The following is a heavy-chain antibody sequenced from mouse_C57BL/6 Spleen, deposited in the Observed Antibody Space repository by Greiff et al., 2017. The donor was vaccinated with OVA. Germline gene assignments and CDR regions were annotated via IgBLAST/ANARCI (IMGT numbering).Heavy chain of an antibody. V-gene: IGHV5-17*01. D-gene: IGHD1-1*01. Sequence: EVKLQESGGGLVKPGGSLKLSCAASGFTFSDYGMHWVRQAPEKGLEWVAYISSGSSTIYYADTVKGRFTISRDNAKHTLFLQMTRLRSEDTAMYYCARRVYYYGSSSYYAMDYWGQGTSVTVSS. CDR3: ARRVYYYGSSSYYAMDY. CDR2: ISSGSSTI. J-gene: IGHJ4*01. CDR1: GFTFSDYG.